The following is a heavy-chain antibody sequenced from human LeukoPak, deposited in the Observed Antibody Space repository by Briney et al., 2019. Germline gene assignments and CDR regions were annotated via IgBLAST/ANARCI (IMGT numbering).Heavy chain of an antibody. D-gene: IGHD4-17*01. Sequence: PGGSLRLSCAASGFTFSSYVMSWVRQAPGKGLEWVSLISGNDGSTYYADSVKGRFTISRDNAKNSLYLQMNSLRAEDTAVYYCARDLITVTTSDYWGQGTLVTVSS. CDR1: GFTFSSYV. V-gene: IGHV3-23*01. CDR2: ISGNDGST. J-gene: IGHJ4*02. CDR3: ARDLITVTTSDY.